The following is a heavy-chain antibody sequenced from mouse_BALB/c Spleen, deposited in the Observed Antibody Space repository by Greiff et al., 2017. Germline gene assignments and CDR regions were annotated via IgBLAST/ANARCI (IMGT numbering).Heavy chain of an antibody. CDR1: GYAFSSYW. CDR2: IYPGDGDT. D-gene: IGHD1-1*01. CDR3: AIFTTSAVYYAMDY. J-gene: IGHJ4*01. V-gene: IGHV1-80*01. Sequence: QVQLQQSGAELVRPGSSVKISCKASGYAFSSYWMNWVKQRPGQGLEWIGQIYPGDGDTNYNGKFNGKATLTADKSSSTAYMQLSSLTSEDSAVYFCAIFTTSAVYYAMDYWGQGTSVTVSS.